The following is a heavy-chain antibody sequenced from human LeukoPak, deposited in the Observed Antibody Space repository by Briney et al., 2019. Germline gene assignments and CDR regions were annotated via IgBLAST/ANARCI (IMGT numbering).Heavy chain of an antibody. D-gene: IGHD6-13*01. Sequence: PGGSLRLSCAASGFTFSSYAMSWVRQAPGKGLEWVSAISGSGGSTYYADSVKGRFTISRDNSKNTLYLQMNSLRAEDTAVYFCARDPGSSIRTGFDYWGQGALVTVSS. CDR2: ISGSGGST. J-gene: IGHJ4*02. CDR1: GFTFSSYA. CDR3: ARDPGSSIRTGFDY. V-gene: IGHV3-23*01.